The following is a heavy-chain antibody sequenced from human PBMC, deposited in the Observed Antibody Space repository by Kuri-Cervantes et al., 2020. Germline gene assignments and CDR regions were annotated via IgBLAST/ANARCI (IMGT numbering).Heavy chain of an antibody. CDR2: ISTYNGNT. D-gene: IGHD3-22*01. J-gene: IGHJ4*02. Sequence: ASVKVSCKASGYTLTSYGISWVRQAPGQGLEWMGWISTYNGNTNYEQKLQGRDTITTDTYTSTDYMELSRLRSDDTAVYYCARDYFDTRNDNYFDYWGQGTLVTVSS. CDR1: GYTLTSYG. CDR3: ARDYFDTRNDNYFDY. V-gene: IGHV1-18*04.